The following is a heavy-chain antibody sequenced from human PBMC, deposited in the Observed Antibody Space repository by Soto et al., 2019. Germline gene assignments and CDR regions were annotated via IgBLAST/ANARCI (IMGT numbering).Heavy chain of an antibody. CDR3: ARNLYAYGSGSTMDY. D-gene: IGHD3-10*01. CDR1: GGTFSSYT. Sequence: QVQLVQSGAEVKKPGSSVKVSCKASGGTFSSYTVSWVRQAPGQGLEWMGRIVPILGVPNYAQRFQGRVTITAEKGLNTAYMELSSLRSEDTSVYYGARNLYAYGSGSTMDYRCQGTVVTVSS. CDR2: IVPILGVP. V-gene: IGHV1-69*02. J-gene: IGHJ4*02.